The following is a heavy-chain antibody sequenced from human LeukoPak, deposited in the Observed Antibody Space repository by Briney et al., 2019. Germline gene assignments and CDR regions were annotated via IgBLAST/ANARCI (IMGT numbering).Heavy chain of an antibody. J-gene: IGHJ5*02. CDR2: IYPNSGAT. V-gene: IGHV1-2*02. Sequence: ASVKVSCKASGYTFTGYYMHWVRQAPGQGLEWMGWIYPNSGATKYAQKFQGRVTMTRDTSISTAYMELSGLRSDDTAVYYCARVGSSWYEGWFDPWGQGTLVTVSS. CDR3: ARVGSSWYEGWFDP. CDR1: GYTFTGYY. D-gene: IGHD6-13*01.